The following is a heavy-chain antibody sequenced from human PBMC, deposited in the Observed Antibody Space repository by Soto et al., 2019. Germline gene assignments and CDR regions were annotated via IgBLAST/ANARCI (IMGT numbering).Heavy chain of an antibody. J-gene: IGHJ4*02. V-gene: IGHV3-23*01. CDR3: AKDPIVVGGRTDIDY. Sequence: GGSLRLSCAASGFTFSSYAMSWVRQAPGKGLKGVSAISGSGGSTYYADSVKGRFTISRDNSKNTLYLQMNSLRAEDTAVYYCAKDPIVVGGRTDIDYWGRGTLVTVSS. CDR1: GFTFSSYA. CDR2: ISGSGGST. D-gene: IGHD2-21*01.